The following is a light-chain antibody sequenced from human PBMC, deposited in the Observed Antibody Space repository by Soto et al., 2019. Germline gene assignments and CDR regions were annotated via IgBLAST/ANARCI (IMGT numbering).Light chain of an antibody. CDR2: EVN. Sequence: QSALTQPASVSGSPGQSITISCTGANSDIGDWNYVSWYQQYPGKAPKVIIYEVNYRPSGVSYRFSGSKSGNTASLTICGLLAEDEADYYCSSFSSGTTLFVFGGGTKLTVL. J-gene: IGLJ1*01. CDR3: SSFSSGTTLFV. CDR1: NSDIGDWNY. V-gene: IGLV2-14*01.